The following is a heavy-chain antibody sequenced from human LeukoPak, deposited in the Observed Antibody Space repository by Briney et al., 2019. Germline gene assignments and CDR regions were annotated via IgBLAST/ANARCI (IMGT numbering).Heavy chain of an antibody. Sequence: SSETLSLTCTVSGGSNSSSSYYWGWIRQPPGKGLEWIGSIYYSGSTYYNPSLKSRVTISVDTSKNQFSLKLSSVTAADTAVYYCARQVLEWALIVVVPAALLDYWGQGTLVTVSS. CDR3: ARQVLEWALIVVVPAALLDY. V-gene: IGHV4-39*01. D-gene: IGHD2-2*01. J-gene: IGHJ4*02. CDR2: IYYSGST. CDR1: GGSNSSSSYY.